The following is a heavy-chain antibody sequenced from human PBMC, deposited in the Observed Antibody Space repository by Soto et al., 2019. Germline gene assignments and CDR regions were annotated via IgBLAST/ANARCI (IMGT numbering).Heavy chain of an antibody. CDR3: ARDGASGELWPADAFDI. CDR2: IYYSGST. Sequence: QVQLQESGPGLVKPSQTLSLTCTVSGGSISSGGYYWSWIRQHPGKGLERIGYIYYSGSTYYNPSLKSRVTVSVDTSKNQFALKLGSVTVADTAVYYCARDGASGELWPADAFDIWGQGTMVTVSS. CDR1: GGSISSGGYY. D-gene: IGHD3-16*01. J-gene: IGHJ3*02. V-gene: IGHV4-31*03.